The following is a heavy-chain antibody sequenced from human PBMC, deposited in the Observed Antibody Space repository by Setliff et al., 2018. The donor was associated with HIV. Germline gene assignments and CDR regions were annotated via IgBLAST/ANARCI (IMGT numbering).Heavy chain of an antibody. CDR1: GGSFSGYY. CDR2: INHSGST. Sequence: PSETLSLTCAVYGGSFSGYYWSWIRQPPGKGLEWIGEINHSGSTNYNMSLWSRVTISLDASRNQFSLELISVTAAYTAVYYCAGGPGTTSIDYWAQGTLVTVSS. D-gene: IGHD1-26*01. V-gene: IGHV4-34*01. J-gene: IGHJ4*02. CDR3: AGGPGTTSIDY.